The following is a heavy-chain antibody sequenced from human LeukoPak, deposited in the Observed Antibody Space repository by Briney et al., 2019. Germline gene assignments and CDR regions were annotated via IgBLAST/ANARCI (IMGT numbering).Heavy chain of an antibody. J-gene: IGHJ4*02. D-gene: IGHD3-10*01. V-gene: IGHV4-34*01. Sequence: SETLSLTCAVYGGSFSGYYWTWIRQPPGKGLEWIGEINHGGSTNYNPSLKSRVTISVDTSKNQFSLKLRSVSAADTAVYYCARGDGSGSYYPYYDFGGQGTLVTVSS. CDR1: GGSFSGYY. CDR2: INHGGST. CDR3: ARGDGSGSYYPYYDF.